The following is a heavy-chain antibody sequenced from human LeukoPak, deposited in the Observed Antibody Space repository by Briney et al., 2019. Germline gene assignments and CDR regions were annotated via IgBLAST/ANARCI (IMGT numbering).Heavy chain of an antibody. CDR2: ISSSSSYI. V-gene: IGHV3-21*01. J-gene: IGHJ4*02. CDR3: ARGGRQLGRFDY. Sequence: SISSSSSYIYYADSVKGRFTISRDNAKNSLYLQMNSLRAEDTAVYYCARGGRQLGRFDYWGQGTLVTVSS. D-gene: IGHD1-1*01.